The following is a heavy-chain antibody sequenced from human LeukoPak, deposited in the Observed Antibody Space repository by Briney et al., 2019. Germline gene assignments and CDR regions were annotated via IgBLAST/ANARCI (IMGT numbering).Heavy chain of an antibody. V-gene: IGHV1-2*02. CDR1: GYTFTAYY. CDR3: AREGLVRRYFDG. Sequence: VASVKVSCKASGYTFTAYYMHWARQAPGQGLEWMGWINPNSGAADRAQKFQGRVTMTRDTSISTASMELSSLRSDDTAVYYCAREGLVRRYFDGWGPGSLVTVSS. J-gene: IGHJ2*01. D-gene: IGHD1-26*01. CDR2: INPNSGAA.